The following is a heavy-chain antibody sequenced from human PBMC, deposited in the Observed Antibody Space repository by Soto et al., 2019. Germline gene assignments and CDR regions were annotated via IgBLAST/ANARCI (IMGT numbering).Heavy chain of an antibody. CDR3: ARDTSGTFDY. J-gene: IGHJ4*02. CDR1: GYNFPSYG. V-gene: IGHV1-18*01. D-gene: IGHD1-1*01. Sequence: QVQLVQSGAEVKEPGASVKVSCKASGYNFPSYGNSWVRQAPGQGLEWMGWISDYNGNTNYAQNLQGRVTMTTDTSTSTAYMELRSLRSDDTAVYYCARDTSGTFDYWGQGTLVTVSS. CDR2: ISDYNGNT.